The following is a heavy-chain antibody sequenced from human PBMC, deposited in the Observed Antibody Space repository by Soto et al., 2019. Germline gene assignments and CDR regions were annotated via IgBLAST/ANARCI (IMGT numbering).Heavy chain of an antibody. J-gene: IGHJ4*02. CDR1: GFTFSSYS. Sequence: GGSLRLSCADSGFTFSSYSMNWVRQAPGKGLEWVSYISKSSSIIHYADSVKGRFTISRDNAKNTLHLQMDSLGAEDTAVYYCAKGGTEQLVRVFFDYWGQGIVVTVSS. D-gene: IGHD6-13*01. CDR2: ISKSSSII. CDR3: AKGGTEQLVRVFFDY. V-gene: IGHV3-48*01.